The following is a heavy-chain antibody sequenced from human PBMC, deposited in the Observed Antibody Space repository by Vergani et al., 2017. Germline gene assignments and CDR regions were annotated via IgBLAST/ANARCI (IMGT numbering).Heavy chain of an antibody. CDR3: ARDTAVTTVDGDIFIYYYGMDV. CDR2: IYYSGST. J-gene: IGHJ6*02. D-gene: IGHD4-11*01. V-gene: IGHV4-39*07. Sequence: QLQLQESGPGLVKPSETLSLTCTVSGGSISSSSYYWGWIRQPPGKGLEWIGSIYYSGSTYYNPSLKSRVTISVDTSKNQFSLKLSSVTAADTAVYYCARDTAVTTVDGDIFIYYYGMDVWGQGTTVTVSS. CDR1: GGSISSSSYY.